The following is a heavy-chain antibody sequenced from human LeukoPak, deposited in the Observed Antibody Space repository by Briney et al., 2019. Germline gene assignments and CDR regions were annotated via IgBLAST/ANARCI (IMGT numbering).Heavy chain of an antibody. CDR3: ARDRHWENGYDT. CDR1: GYSFSTYS. CDR2: ISTDNGYT. J-gene: IGHJ3*02. D-gene: IGHD7-27*01. Sequence: ASVKVSCKTSGYSFSTYSITWVRQAPGQGLEWMGWISTDNGYTYYTQKLQGRVTMTTDTSTSTAFMELRSLRSDDAAMYYCARDRHWENGYDTWGQGTMVTVSS. V-gene: IGHV1-18*04.